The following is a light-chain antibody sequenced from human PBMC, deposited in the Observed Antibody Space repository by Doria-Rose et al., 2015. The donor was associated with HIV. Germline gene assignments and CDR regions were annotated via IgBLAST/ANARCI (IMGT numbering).Light chain of an antibody. J-gene: IGLJ1*01. CDR1: SSNIGAGFD. V-gene: IGLV1-40*01. Sequence: QSVLTQPPSVSGAPGQRVAISCTGSSSNIGAGFDANWYQQFPGTDTQLLIHGNTNRPSGVPDRFSGSKSGTSASLAISGLRAEDEADYYCQSYDSRLSVYVFGTGTKVTVL. CDR2: GNT. CDR3: QSYDSRLSVYV.